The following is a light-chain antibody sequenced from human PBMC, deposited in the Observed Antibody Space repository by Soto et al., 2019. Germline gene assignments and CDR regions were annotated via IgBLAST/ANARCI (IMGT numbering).Light chain of an antibody. V-gene: IGLV1-47*01. CDR1: ISNIGNNY. J-gene: IGLJ1*01. Sequence: QSVLTQPSSVSGTPGQGVTISRSGSISNIGNNYVYWFQQLPGTAPKVLTNRNDQRPSGVPDRFSGSKSGTSASLAISGLRSEDEADYYCAAWDDTVRSYVFGTGTKLTVL. CDR3: AAWDDTVRSYV. CDR2: RND.